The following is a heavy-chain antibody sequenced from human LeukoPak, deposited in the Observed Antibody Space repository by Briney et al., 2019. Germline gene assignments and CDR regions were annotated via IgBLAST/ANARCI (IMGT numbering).Heavy chain of an antibody. CDR1: GGSISSGGYY. V-gene: IGHV4-31*03. CDR2: IYYSGST. Sequence: PSQTLSLTCTVSGGSISSGGYYWSWIRQHPGKGLEWIGYIYYSGSTYYNPSLKSRVTISVDTPKNQFSLKLSSVTAADTAVYYCARAIFGVEDYYYGMDVWGQGTTVTVSS. D-gene: IGHD3-3*01. CDR3: ARAIFGVEDYYYGMDV. J-gene: IGHJ6*02.